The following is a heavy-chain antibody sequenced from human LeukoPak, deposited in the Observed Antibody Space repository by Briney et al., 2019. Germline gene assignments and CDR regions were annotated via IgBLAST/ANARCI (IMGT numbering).Heavy chain of an antibody. D-gene: IGHD3-10*01. CDR2: LSGRGDKT. V-gene: IGHV3-23*01. Sequence: GGSLRLFCGASGYIFRVCGMSWVPDAPGRGREWVLGLSGRGDKTYYADSVKGRFTISRDNSKNTLRLQMDSLRDEDTAIYYCAKRVQPNAGPFHFWGQGTLASVSS. CDR3: AKRVQPNAGPFHF. J-gene: IGHJ4*02. CDR1: GYIFRVCG.